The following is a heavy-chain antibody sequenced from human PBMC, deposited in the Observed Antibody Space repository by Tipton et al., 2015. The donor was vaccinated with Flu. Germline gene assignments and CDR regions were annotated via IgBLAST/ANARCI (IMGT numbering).Heavy chain of an antibody. V-gene: IGHV3-74*01. D-gene: IGHD3-16*01. J-gene: IGHJ6*02. CDR1: GFSFSNYW. CDR2: IDSGGSDT. CDR3: ARDWGGMAV. Sequence: SLRLSCATSGFSFSNYWMNWVRQAPGKGLVWVSHIDSGGSDTNYADSVKGRFTISRDNAKNTLFLQMNNLRDEDTGVYFCARDWGGMAVWGQGTTVTVSS.